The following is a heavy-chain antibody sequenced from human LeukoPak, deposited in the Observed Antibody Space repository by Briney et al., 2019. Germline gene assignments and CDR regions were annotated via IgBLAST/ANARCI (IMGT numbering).Heavy chain of an antibody. CDR1: GFTFSSYA. J-gene: IGHJ4*02. V-gene: IGHV3-30*18. Sequence: PGGSLRLSCAASGFTFSSYAMSWVRQAPGKGLEWVAVISYDGSNKYYADSVKGRFTISRDNSKNTLYLQMNSLRTEDTALYYCAKDMGMTTITGGFDFWGQGTLVTVSS. CDR2: ISYDGSNK. CDR3: AKDMGMTTITGGFDF. D-gene: IGHD4-11*01.